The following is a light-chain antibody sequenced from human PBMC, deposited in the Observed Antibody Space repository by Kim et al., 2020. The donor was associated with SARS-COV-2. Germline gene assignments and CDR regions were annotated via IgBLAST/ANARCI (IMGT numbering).Light chain of an antibody. V-gene: IGLV1-40*01. CDR2: ASN. CDR3: QSSDSSLSGV. CDR1: SSNIGAGYD. J-gene: IGLJ3*02. Sequence: GQRVTIPCTVSSSNIGAGYDVHWYQQWPGTAPRLRIYASNNRPSGVPDRFSGSKSGTSASLAITGLQAEDEAVYYCQSSDSSLSGVFGGGTQLTVL.